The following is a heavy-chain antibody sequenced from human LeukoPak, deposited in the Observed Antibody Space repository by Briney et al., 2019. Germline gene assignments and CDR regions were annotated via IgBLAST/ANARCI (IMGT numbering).Heavy chain of an antibody. D-gene: IGHD3-10*02. CDR3: AKDRRLFGELPIFDY. J-gene: IGHJ4*02. CDR2: ISYDGRNK. Sequence: PGRSLRLSCAASGFTFSSYGMHWVRQAPGKGLEWVAVISYDGRNKLYPDSVKGRITISRDNSKNTLYLQMNSLRPEDTAVYYCAKDRRLFGELPIFDYWGQGTLVTVSS. V-gene: IGHV3-30*18. CDR1: GFTFSSYG.